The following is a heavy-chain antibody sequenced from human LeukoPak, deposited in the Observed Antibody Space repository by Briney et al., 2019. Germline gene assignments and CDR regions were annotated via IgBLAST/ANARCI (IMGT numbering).Heavy chain of an antibody. Sequence: GGSRRLSCAASGFTFSSYWMSWVRQAPGKGLEWVAFVRYDESTKFYADSVKGRFTISRDNSKTTLYLQMNSLRPEDTAVYYCAKDPSLNKVATIRNYYYGMDVWGQGTMVTVSS. J-gene: IGHJ6*02. CDR3: AKDPSLNKVATIRNYYYGMDV. D-gene: IGHD5-12*01. CDR1: GFTFSSYW. V-gene: IGHV3-30*02. CDR2: VRYDESTK.